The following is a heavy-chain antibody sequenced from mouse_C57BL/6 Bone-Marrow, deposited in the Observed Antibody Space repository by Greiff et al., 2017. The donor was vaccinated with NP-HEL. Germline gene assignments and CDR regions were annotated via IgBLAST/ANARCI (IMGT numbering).Heavy chain of an antibody. V-gene: IGHV5-12*01. J-gene: IGHJ2*01. CDR2: ISNGGGST. D-gene: IGHD2-2*01. CDR3: ARHGYDEYYFDY. CDR1: GFTFSDYY. Sequence: DVQLVESGGGLVQPGGSLKLSCAASGFTFSDYYMYWVRQTPEKRLEWVAYISNGGGSTYYPDTVKGRFTISRDNAKNTLYLQMSRLKSEDTAMYYCARHGYDEYYFDYWGQGTTLTVSS.